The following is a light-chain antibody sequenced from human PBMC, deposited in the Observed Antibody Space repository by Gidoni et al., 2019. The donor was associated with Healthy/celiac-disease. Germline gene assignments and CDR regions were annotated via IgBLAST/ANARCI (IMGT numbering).Light chain of an antibody. V-gene: IGKV1-5*03. Sequence: DLQMPQSPSTLSASVGDRVTITCRASQSISSWLAWYQQKPGKAPKLLIYKASSLESGVPSRCSGSGSGTEFTLTISSLQPDDFATYYCQQYNSYSPLTFGGGTKVEIK. CDR1: QSISSW. J-gene: IGKJ4*01. CDR2: KAS. CDR3: QQYNSYSPLT.